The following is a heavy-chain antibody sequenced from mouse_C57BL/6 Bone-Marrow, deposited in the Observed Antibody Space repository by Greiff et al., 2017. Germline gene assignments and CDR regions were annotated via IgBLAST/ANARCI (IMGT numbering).Heavy chain of an antibody. CDR2: IYPGDGDT. D-gene: IGHD2-4*01. CDR3: ARKGPIYYDYDWFAY. Sequence: VKLMESGAELVKPGASVKISCKASGYAFSSYWMNWVKQRPGKGLEWIGQIYPGDGDTNYNGKFKGKATLTADKSSSTAYMQLSSLTSEDSAVYFCARKGPIYYDYDWFAYWGQGTLVTVSA. CDR1: GYAFSSYW. V-gene: IGHV1-80*01. J-gene: IGHJ3*01.